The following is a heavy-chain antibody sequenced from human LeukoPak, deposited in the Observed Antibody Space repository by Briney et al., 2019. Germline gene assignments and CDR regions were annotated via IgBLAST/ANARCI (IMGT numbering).Heavy chain of an antibody. CDR1: GSSISSYY. Sequence: SETLSLTCTVSGSSISSYYWSWIRQPPGKGLEWIGYIYYSGSTKYNPSLKSRVTISVDTSKNQFSLNLSSVTAADTAVYYCARNYYYYYMDVWGKGTTVTVSS. CDR2: IYYSGST. J-gene: IGHJ6*03. V-gene: IGHV4-59*01. CDR3: ARNYYYYYMDV.